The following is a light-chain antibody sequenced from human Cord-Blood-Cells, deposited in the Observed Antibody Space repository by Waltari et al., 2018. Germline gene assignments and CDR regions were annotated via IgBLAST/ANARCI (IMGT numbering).Light chain of an antibody. CDR3: QQYGSSPRT. CDR2: GAP. V-gene: IGKV3-20*01. CDR1: QSVSSSY. J-gene: IGKJ1*01. Sequence: EIVLTQSPGTLSLSPGERATLSCRASQSVSSSYLAWYQQKPGQAARLLIYGAPNRATGIPDRFSGSGSGTDFTLTISRLEPEDFAVYYCQQYGSSPRTFGQGTKVEIK.